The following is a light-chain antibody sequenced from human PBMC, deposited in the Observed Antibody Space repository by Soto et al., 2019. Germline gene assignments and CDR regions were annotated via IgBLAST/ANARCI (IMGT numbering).Light chain of an antibody. CDR3: QQYTTCSRA. CDR2: DAS. V-gene: IGKV1-5*01. Sequence: DIQMTQSPSPLSASVGDRVTITCRASQTIRTRLAWYQQKPGKAPKLLIYDASTLDSGVPSRFSGIGSETDFTLTISGLQPDDFATYYCQQYTTCSRAFGQGTTVDI. J-gene: IGKJ1*01. CDR1: QTIRTR.